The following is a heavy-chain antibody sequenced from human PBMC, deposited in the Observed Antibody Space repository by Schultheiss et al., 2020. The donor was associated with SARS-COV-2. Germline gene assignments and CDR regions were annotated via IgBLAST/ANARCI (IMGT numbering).Heavy chain of an antibody. CDR1: GFTFSSYG. Sequence: GESLKISCAASGFTFSSYGMHWVRQAPGKGLEWVAVISYDGSNKYYADSVKGRFTISRDNSKNTLYLQMNSLRAEDTAVYYCAKKRVQWLVHSDYGMDVWGQGTTVTVSS. CDR2: ISYDGSNK. CDR3: AKKRVQWLVHSDYGMDV. D-gene: IGHD6-19*01. J-gene: IGHJ6*02. V-gene: IGHV3-30*18.